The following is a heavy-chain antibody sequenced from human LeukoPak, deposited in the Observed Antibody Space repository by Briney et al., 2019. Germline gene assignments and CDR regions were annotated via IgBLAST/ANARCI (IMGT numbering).Heavy chain of an antibody. CDR3: ARHRGGEIYYYGMDV. Sequence: GASLQISCKGSGYIFTSYWIGWVRPLPGKGLEWMGIIYPGDSDNRYSPSFQGQVTISADKSISTAYLQWSSLKASDTAMYYCARHRGGEIYYYGMDVWGQGTTVTVSS. CDR1: GYIFTSYW. V-gene: IGHV5-51*01. D-gene: IGHD3-16*01. CDR2: IYPGDSDN. J-gene: IGHJ6*02.